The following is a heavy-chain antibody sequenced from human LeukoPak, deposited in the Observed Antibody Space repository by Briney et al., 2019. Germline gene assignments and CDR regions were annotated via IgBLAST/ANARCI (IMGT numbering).Heavy chain of an antibody. V-gene: IGHV4-31*03. J-gene: IGHJ4*02. CDR1: GDSMSSGGYY. CDR2: IFSTGNT. D-gene: IGHD2-21*02. Sequence: SETLSLTCTDSGDSMSSGGYYWSWIRQHPGKGLEWIGYIFSTGNTYYNPSLKSRLTISVDTSKNRFSLQLSFVTAADTAVYYCARTRLRGDPFDDWGQGTLVTVSS. CDR3: ARTRLRGDPFDD.